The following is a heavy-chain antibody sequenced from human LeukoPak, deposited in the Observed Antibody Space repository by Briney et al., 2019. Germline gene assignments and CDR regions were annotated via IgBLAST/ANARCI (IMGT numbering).Heavy chain of an antibody. Sequence: GGSLRLSCAASGFTFSSYGMHWVRQAPGKGLEWVAVIWYDGSNKYYADSVKGRFTISRVNSKNTLYLQMNSLRAEDTAVYYCARDLNSGSYYYMDVWGKGTTVTVFS. CDR1: GFTFSSYG. J-gene: IGHJ6*03. V-gene: IGHV3-33*01. CDR2: IWYDGSNK. D-gene: IGHD1-26*01. CDR3: ARDLNSGSYYYMDV.